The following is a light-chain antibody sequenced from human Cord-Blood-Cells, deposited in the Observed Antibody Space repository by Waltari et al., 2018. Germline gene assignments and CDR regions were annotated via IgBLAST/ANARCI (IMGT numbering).Light chain of an antibody. CDR2: KAS. V-gene: IGKV1-5*03. CDR3: QQYNSYPWT. J-gene: IGKJ1*01. CDR1: QSISSW. Sequence: DLQMTQSPSTLSASVGARVTITCRASQSISSWLAWYQQKPGKAPKLLIYKASSLESGVPSRFSGSGSGTEFTLTISSLQPDDFATYYCQQYNSYPWTFGQGTKVEIK.